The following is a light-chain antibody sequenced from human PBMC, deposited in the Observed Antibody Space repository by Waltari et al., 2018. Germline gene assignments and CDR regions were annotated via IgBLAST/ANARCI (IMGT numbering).Light chain of an antibody. CDR3: AVWDDSLSGFVL. Sequence: QSVLTQPPSTSGTPGQRVTISCSGSSSNIGSNYVYWYQHLPGTAPKLLIYKNNQRPSGVPDRFSGSRSGTSASLAISGLRSEDEADYFCAVWDDSLSGFVLFGGGTKLT. CDR2: KNN. V-gene: IGLV1-47*01. CDR1: SSNIGSNY. J-gene: IGLJ2*01.